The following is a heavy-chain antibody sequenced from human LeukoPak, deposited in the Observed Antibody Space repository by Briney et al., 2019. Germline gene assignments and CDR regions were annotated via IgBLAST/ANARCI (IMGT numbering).Heavy chain of an antibody. CDR2: ISSSSSYI. Sequence: GGSLRLSCAASGFTFSSYSMNWVRQAPGKGLEWVSSISSSSSYIYYADSVKGRFTISRDNAKNSLYLQMNSLRAEDTAVYYCARDSYDYVWGSYRYTDYWGQGTLVTVSS. D-gene: IGHD3-16*02. J-gene: IGHJ4*02. CDR3: ARDSYDYVWGSYRYTDY. V-gene: IGHV3-21*01. CDR1: GFTFSSYS.